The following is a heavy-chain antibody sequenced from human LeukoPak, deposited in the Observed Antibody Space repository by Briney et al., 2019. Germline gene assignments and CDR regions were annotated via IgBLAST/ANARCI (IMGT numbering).Heavy chain of an antibody. CDR2: IYYSGST. CDR3: ARDPTSGPFDP. J-gene: IGHJ5*02. V-gene: IGHV4-31*11. Sequence: SETLSLTCAVSGGSISSGGYYWSWIRQHPGKGLEWIGYIYYSGSTYYNPSLKSRVTISVDTSKNQFSLKLSSVTAADTAVYYCARDPTSGPFDPWGQGTLVTVSS. CDR1: GGSISSGGYY.